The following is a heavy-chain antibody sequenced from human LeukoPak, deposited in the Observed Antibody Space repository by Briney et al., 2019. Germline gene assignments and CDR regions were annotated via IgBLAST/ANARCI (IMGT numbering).Heavy chain of an antibody. Sequence: GGSLRLSCAASGFTFSSYSMNWVRQAPGKGLEWVSSISSSSSYIYYADSVKGRFTISRDNAKNSLYLQMNSLRAEDTAVYYCARGTQVTTRYFDLWGRGPLVTVSS. CDR3: ARGTQVTTRYFDL. CDR1: GFTFSSYS. D-gene: IGHD4-17*01. J-gene: IGHJ2*01. CDR2: ISSSSSYI. V-gene: IGHV3-21*01.